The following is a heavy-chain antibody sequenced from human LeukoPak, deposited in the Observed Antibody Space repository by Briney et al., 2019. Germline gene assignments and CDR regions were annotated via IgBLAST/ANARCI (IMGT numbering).Heavy chain of an antibody. CDR3: AREYSSSSGGPAFDI. V-gene: IGHV4-4*07. Sequence: SETLSLTCTVSGGSISSYHWSWIRQPAEKGLEWIGRIYTSGSTNYNPSLKSRVTMSLDTSKSQFSLKLSSVTAADTAVYYCAREYSSSSGGPAFDIWGQGTMVTVSS. J-gene: IGHJ3*02. CDR2: IYTSGST. D-gene: IGHD6-6*01. CDR1: GGSISSYH.